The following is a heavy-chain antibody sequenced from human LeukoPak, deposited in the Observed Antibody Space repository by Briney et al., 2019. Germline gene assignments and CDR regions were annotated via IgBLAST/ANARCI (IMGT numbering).Heavy chain of an antibody. D-gene: IGHD7-27*01. Sequence: ASVKVSCKASGYTFTGYYMHWVRQAPGQGLEWMGWINPNSGGTNYAQKFQGRVTMTRDTSIRTAYMELSRLRSEDTAVYYCARDSLTGVYWGQGTLVTVSS. CDR3: ARDSLTGVY. J-gene: IGHJ4*02. CDR2: INPNSGGT. CDR1: GYTFTGYY. V-gene: IGHV1-2*02.